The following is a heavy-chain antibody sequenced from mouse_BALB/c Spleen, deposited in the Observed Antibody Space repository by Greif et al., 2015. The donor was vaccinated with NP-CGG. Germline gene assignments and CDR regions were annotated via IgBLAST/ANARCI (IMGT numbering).Heavy chain of an antibody. CDR1: GYTFTSYY. J-gene: IGHJ1*01. CDR3: ARKEYFDV. CDR2: IYPGNVNT. V-gene: IGHV1S56*01. Sequence: QVQLQQSGPELVKPGASVRISCKASGYTFTSYYIHWVKQRPGQGLEWIGWIYPGNVNTKYNEKFKGKATLTADKSSSTAFLQLISLTSEVSAVYFCARKEYFDVWGAGTTVTVSS.